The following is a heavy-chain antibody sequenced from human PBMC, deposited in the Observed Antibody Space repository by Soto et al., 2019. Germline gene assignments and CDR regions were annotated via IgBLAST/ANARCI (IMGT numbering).Heavy chain of an antibody. D-gene: IGHD2-2*01. CDR3: TTHPYCSSTSCYSPGDYYGMDV. CDR1: GFTFSNAW. Sequence: GGSLRLSCAASGFTFSNAWMNWVRQAPGKGLEWVGRIKSKTDGGTTDYAAPVKGRFTISRDDSKNTLYLQMNSLKTEDTAVYYCTTHPYCSSTSCYSPGDYYGMDVWGQGTTVTVSS. CDR2: IKSKTDGGTT. V-gene: IGHV3-15*07. J-gene: IGHJ6*02.